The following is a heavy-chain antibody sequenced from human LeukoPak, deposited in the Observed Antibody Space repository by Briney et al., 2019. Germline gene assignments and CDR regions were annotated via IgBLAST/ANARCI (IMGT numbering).Heavy chain of an antibody. CDR1: GLTFSTSG. D-gene: IGHD1-14*01. Sequence: GGSLRLSCTASGLTFSTSGFNWVRQAPGKGLEWVASIGPTGSDRYHADSIKGRFTISRDNANNYLYMQMNSLRVEDTAVYYCATETNGRHYDYWGQGTLLTVSS. CDR3: ATETNGRHYDY. V-gene: IGHV3-21*06. CDR2: IGPTGSDR. J-gene: IGHJ4*02.